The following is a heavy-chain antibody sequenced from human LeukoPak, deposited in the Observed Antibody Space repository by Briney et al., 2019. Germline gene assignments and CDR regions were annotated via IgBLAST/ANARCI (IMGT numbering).Heavy chain of an antibody. CDR3: ARGPQDYGDPAYYFDY. CDR1: GGSISSGGYY. J-gene: IGHJ4*02. D-gene: IGHD4-17*01. CDR2: IYYSGST. Sequence: PSETLSLTCTVSGGSISSGGYYWSWIRQHPGKGLEWIGYIYYSGSTYYNPSLKSRVTISVDTSKNQFSLKLSSVTAADTAVYYCARGPQDYGDPAYYFDYWGQGTLVTVSS. V-gene: IGHV4-31*03.